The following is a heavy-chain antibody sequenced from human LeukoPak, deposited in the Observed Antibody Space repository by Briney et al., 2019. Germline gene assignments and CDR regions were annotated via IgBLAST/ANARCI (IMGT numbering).Heavy chain of an antibody. CDR1: GGSISSYY. D-gene: IGHD3-10*01. J-gene: IGHJ4*02. V-gene: IGHV4-59*01. Sequence: PSETLSLTCTVSGGSISSYYWSWIRQPPGKGLEWIGYIYYSGSTNYNPSLKSRVTISVDTSKNQFSLKLSSVTAADTAVYYCARSYYYGSGSPRSFDYWGRGTLVTVSS. CDR3: ARSYYYGSGSPRSFDY. CDR2: IYYSGST.